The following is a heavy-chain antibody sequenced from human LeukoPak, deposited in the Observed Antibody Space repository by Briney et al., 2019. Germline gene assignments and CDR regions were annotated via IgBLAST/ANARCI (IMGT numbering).Heavy chain of an antibody. D-gene: IGHD3-22*01. CDR1: GYSISSGYY. CDR3: ASPAGYYDSSGYGY. Sequence: PSETLSLTCTVSGYSISSGYYWGWIRQPPGKGLEWIGSIYHSGSTYYNPSLKSRVTISVDTSKNQFSLKLNSVTAADTAVYYCASPAGYYDSSGYGYWGQGTLVTVSS. CDR2: IYHSGST. J-gene: IGHJ4*02. V-gene: IGHV4-38-2*02.